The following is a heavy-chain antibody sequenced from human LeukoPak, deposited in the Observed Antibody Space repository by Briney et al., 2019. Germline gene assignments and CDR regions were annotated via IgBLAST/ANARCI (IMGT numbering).Heavy chain of an antibody. CDR3: ARGPRYYDYVWGSYRPLGGYYFDY. J-gene: IGHJ4*02. V-gene: IGHV4-34*01. CDR1: GDSISSYY. Sequence: SETLSLTCTVSGDSISSYYWSWIRQPPGKGLEWIGEINHSGSTNYNPSLKSRVTISVDTSKNQFSLKLSSVTAADTAVYYCARGPRYYDYVWGSYRPLGGYYFDYWGQGTLVTVSS. CDR2: INHSGST. D-gene: IGHD3-16*02.